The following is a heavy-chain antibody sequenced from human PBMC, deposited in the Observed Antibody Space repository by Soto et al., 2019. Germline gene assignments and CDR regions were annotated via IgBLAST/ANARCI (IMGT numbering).Heavy chain of an antibody. V-gene: IGHV1-46*01. J-gene: IGHJ4*02. CDR3: ARGGGTLDY. Sequence: QVQLVQSGAEVKKPGASVKVSCKASGYTFITYALYWVRQAPGLGLEWMGIISPRDGTTTYAHNFQGRLTMNRDKSTRTLYMELSSLRSEDTAVYYCARGGGTLDYWGQGTLVTVSS. CDR2: ISPRDGTT. CDR1: GYTFITYA.